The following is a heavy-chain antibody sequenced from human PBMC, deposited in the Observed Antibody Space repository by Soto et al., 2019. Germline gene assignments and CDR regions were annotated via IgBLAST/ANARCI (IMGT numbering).Heavy chain of an antibody. J-gene: IGHJ6*02. CDR3: AKAVRHYGGKDYYYGMDV. Sequence: WSLRLSCAASGFTFSSYGMHWVRQAPGKGLEWVAVIGYDGSNKDYADSVKGRFTISRDNSKNTLYLQMNSLRAEDTAVYYCAKAVRHYGGKDYYYGMDVWGQRTTVSVSS. CDR2: IGYDGSNK. D-gene: IGHD4-17*01. V-gene: IGHV3-30*18. CDR1: GFTFSSYG.